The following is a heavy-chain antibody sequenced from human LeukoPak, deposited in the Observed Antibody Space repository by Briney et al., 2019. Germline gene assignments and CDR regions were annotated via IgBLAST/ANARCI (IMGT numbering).Heavy chain of an antibody. CDR1: GFTFSTYG. V-gene: IGHV3-30*03. CDR2: ISYDGSSK. J-gene: IGHJ3*02. Sequence: PGGSLRLSCAASGFTFSTYGMHWVRQAPGKGLEWVAIISYDGSSKYYADSVKGRFTISRDNAKNSLFLQMNNLRAEDTAIYYCASETEASSSDAFDIWGQGTMVSVSS. CDR3: ASETEASSSDAFDI. D-gene: IGHD2-2*01.